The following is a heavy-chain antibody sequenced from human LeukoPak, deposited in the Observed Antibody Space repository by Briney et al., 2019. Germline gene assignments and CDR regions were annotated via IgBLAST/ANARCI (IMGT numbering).Heavy chain of an antibody. CDR2: IKSKTDGGTT. Sequence: KAGGSLRLSCAASGFTFSNAWMSWVRQAPGKGLEWVGRIKSKTDGGTTDYAAPVKGRFTISRDDSKNTLYLQMNSLKTEDTAVYYCTTWGYYYDSSGYSFFDYWGQGTLVTVSS. V-gene: IGHV3-15*01. D-gene: IGHD3-22*01. CDR1: GFTFSNAW. J-gene: IGHJ4*02. CDR3: TTWGYYYDSSGYSFFDY.